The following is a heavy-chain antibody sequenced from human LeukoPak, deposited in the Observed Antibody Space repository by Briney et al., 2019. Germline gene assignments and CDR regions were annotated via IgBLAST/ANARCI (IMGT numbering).Heavy chain of an antibody. Sequence: ASVKVSCKASGYTFISYGISWVRQAPGQGLEWMGWISAYNGNTNYAQEIQGRVTMTTDTFTSTAYMELRSLRSDDTAVYYCAREGDGYNYGNWFDPWGQGTLVTVSS. CDR1: GYTFISYG. CDR2: ISAYNGNT. J-gene: IGHJ5*02. CDR3: AREGDGYNYGNWFDP. V-gene: IGHV1-18*01. D-gene: IGHD5-24*01.